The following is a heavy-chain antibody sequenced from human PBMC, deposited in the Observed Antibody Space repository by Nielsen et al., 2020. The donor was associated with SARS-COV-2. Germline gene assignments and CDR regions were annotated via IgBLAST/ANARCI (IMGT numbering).Heavy chain of an antibody. CDR3: ARRNRLASPGAHFDL. V-gene: IGHV4-34*01. CDR2: INHSGGT. CDR1: GGSLSGHY. D-gene: IGHD2-2*01. Sequence: SETLSLTCAVSGGSLSGHYWTWIRQPPGKGVEWIGEINHSGGTNYKPSLKSRVSISVDVSKSQFSLKLSSVTAADTAVYYCARRNRLASPGAHFDLWGRGTLVTVSS. J-gene: IGHJ2*01.